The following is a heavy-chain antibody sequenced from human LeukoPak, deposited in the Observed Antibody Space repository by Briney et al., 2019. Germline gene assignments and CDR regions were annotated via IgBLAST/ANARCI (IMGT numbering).Heavy chain of an antibody. Sequence: PGGSLRLSCAASEFTVSNNYMSWVRQAPGKGLEWVSVIFSSGETNYANSVRGRFIISRGNSKNTLNLQMNSLKAEDTAVYYCARAPQLDGYNLNPWGQGTLVTVSS. J-gene: IGHJ5*02. CDR3: ARAPQLDGYNLNP. V-gene: IGHV3-66*01. D-gene: IGHD5-24*01. CDR1: EFTVSNNY. CDR2: IFSSGET.